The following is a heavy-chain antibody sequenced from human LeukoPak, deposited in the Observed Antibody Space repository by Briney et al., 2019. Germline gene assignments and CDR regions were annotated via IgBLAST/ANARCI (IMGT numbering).Heavy chain of an antibody. J-gene: IGHJ3*02. V-gene: IGHV3-30*18. CDR2: ISYDGSNK. CDR3: AKDLLSEVATHDAFDI. D-gene: IGHD5-12*01. Sequence: PGTSLRLSCAASGFTFSSYGMHWVRQAPGKGLEWVAVISYDGSNKYYADSVKGRFTISRDNSKNTLYLQMNSLRAEGTAVYYCAKDLLSEVATHDAFDIWGQGTMVTVSS. CDR1: GFTFSSYG.